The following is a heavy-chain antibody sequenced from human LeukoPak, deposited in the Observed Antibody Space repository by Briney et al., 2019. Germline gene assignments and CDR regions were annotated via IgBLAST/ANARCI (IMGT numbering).Heavy chain of an antibody. Sequence: GGSLRLSCAASGFTFSSYSMNWVRQAPGKGLEWVSSISSSSSSYIYYADSVKGRFTISRDNAKNSLYLQMNSLRAEDTAVYYCARDFLYRGYYAPIDYWGQGTLVTVSS. V-gene: IGHV3-21*01. CDR1: GFTFSSYS. CDR2: ISSSSSSYI. J-gene: IGHJ4*02. D-gene: IGHD3-22*01. CDR3: ARDFLYRGYYAPIDY.